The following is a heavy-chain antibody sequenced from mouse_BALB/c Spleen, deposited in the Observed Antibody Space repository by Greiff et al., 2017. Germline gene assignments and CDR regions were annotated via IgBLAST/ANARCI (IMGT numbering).Heavy chain of an antibody. Sequence: EVQLQQSGPELVKPGASGKMSCKASGYTFTSYVMHWVKQKPGQGLEWIGYINPYNDGTKYNEKFKGKATLTSDKSSSTAYMELSSLTSEDSAVYYCARGLYGNYHYYAMDYWGQGTSVTVSS. D-gene: IGHD2-1*01. CDR2: INPYNDGT. CDR1: GYTFTSYV. CDR3: ARGLYGNYHYYAMDY. V-gene: IGHV1-14*01. J-gene: IGHJ4*01.